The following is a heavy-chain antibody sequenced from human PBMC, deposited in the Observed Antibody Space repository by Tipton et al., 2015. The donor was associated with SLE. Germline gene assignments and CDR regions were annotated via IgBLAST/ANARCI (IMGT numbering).Heavy chain of an antibody. CDR3: ARAGSYSSSWVNL. CDR2: IYNSGSI. D-gene: IGHD6-13*01. V-gene: IGHV4-59*01. J-gene: IGHJ2*01. Sequence: LRLSCAASGFTFSTYEMNWVRQPPGKGLEWIGYIYNSGSINYNPSLKSRVTISVDTSKNQFSLKLSSVTAADTAVYYCARAGSYSSSWVNLWGRGTLVTVSS. CDR1: GFTFSTYE.